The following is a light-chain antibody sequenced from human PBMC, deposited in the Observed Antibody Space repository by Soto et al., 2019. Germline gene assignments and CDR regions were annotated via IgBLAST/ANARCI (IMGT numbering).Light chain of an antibody. Sequence: EIVMTQSPATLSVSPGERATLSCRASQNINDNLAWYQQKPGQAPRLLIYGASTRATGIPARFSGSGSGTEFTLTISSLQSEDFAVYYCQQYNDWPPWTFGQGTKVDIK. J-gene: IGKJ1*01. CDR2: GAS. V-gene: IGKV3-15*01. CDR3: QQYNDWPPWT. CDR1: QNINDN.